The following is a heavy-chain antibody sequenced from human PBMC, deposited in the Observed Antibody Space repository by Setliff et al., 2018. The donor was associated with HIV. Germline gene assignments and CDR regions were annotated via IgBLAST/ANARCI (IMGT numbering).Heavy chain of an antibody. CDR2: IYPGDSDN. CDR3: ARLISPRYDNLYYFDY. V-gene: IGHV5-51*01. Sequence: GESLKISCRASGYTFTNYWIGWVRQMPGKGLEWMGIIYPGDSDNRYSPSFQGQVTISADKSTSTAYLQWSSLKASDTAMYFCARLISPRYDNLYYFDYWGQGTLVTVSS. J-gene: IGHJ4*02. CDR1: GYTFTNYW. D-gene: IGHD3-10*01.